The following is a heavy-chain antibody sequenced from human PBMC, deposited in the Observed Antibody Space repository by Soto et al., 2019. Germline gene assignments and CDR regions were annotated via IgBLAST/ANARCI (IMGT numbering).Heavy chain of an antibody. Sequence: PGGSLRLSCAASGFTFSSYSMNWVRQAPGKGLEWVSYISSSSSTIYYADSVKGRFTISRDNAKNSLYLQMNSLRDEDTAVYYCARARTITFGGPSTVNFDYWGQGTLVTVSS. CDR1: GFTFSSYS. D-gene: IGHD3-16*01. V-gene: IGHV3-48*02. CDR3: ARARTITFGGPSTVNFDY. CDR2: ISSSSSTI. J-gene: IGHJ4*02.